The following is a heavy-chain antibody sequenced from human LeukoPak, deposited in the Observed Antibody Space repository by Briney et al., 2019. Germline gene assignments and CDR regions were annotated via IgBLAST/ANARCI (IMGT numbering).Heavy chain of an antibody. V-gene: IGHV3-21*01. CDR2: ISGSSSYI. CDR3: ARGQSYGWFDS. CDR1: GFTFSTYS. Sequence: PGGSLRLSCAASGFTFSTYSMNWVRQAPGKGLEWVSSISGSSSYIYYADSVKGRFTISRDSAQNSLYLQMNSLRAEDTAVYYCARGQSYGWFDSWGQGTLVTVSS. D-gene: IGHD5-18*01. J-gene: IGHJ5*01.